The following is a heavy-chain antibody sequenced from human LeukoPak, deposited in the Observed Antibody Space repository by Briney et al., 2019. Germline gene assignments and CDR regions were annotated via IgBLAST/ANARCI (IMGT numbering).Heavy chain of an antibody. CDR2: TYYRSNKWYN. Sequence: SQTLSLTCVISGDSVSSYVAGWDWIRPSPSLGLEWLGRTYYRSNKWYNDYGESVKSRLIISADTSKNQFSLQLNSVTPEDTAVYYCAGERSPGTAASLFDYWGQGTLVTVSS. CDR3: AGERSPGTAASLFDY. CDR1: GDSVSSYVAG. V-gene: IGHV6-1*01. J-gene: IGHJ4*02. D-gene: IGHD6-13*01.